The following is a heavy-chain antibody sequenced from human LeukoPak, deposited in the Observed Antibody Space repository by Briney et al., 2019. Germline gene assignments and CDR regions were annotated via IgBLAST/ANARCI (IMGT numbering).Heavy chain of an antibody. CDR3: ARGVLFGY. CDR1: GGSFSGYY. V-gene: IGHV4-34*01. Sequence: PSETLSLTCAVYGGSFSGYYWSWIRQPPGKGLGWIGEINHSGSTNYNPSLKSRVTISVDTSKNQFSLKLSSVTAADTAVYYCARGVLFGYWGQGTLVTVSS. J-gene: IGHJ4*02. CDR2: INHSGST.